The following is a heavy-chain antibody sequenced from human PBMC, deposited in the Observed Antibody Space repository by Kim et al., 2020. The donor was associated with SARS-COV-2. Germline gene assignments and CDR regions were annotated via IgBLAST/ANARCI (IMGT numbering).Heavy chain of an antibody. CDR2: IKGDETRT. CDR3: AKDIHVLVDF. J-gene: IGHJ4*02. CDR1: GFIFSDFW. Sequence: GGSLRLSCAASGFIFSDFWMHWVRQAPGKGLEWVSRIKGDETRTDYADSVRGRFTISRDNAKNTLYLQMNSLRADDTAVYFCAKDIHVLVDFWGQGTLVTVSS. D-gene: IGHD2-8*02. V-gene: IGHV3-74*01.